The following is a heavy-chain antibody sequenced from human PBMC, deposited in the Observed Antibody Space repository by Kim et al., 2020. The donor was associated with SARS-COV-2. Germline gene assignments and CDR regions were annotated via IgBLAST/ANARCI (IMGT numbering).Heavy chain of an antibody. J-gene: IGHJ4*02. V-gene: IGHV4-30-2*04. Sequence: PARKSQVTISVDTSKNQFSLKLSSVTAADTAVYYCARDLWDYYDSSGYDYWGQGTLVTVSS. D-gene: IGHD3-22*01. CDR3: ARDLWDYYDSSGYDY.